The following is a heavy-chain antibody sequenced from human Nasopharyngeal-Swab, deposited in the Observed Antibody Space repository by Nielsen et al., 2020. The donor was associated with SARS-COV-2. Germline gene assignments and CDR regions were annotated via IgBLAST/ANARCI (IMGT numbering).Heavy chain of an antibody. J-gene: IGHJ6*02. D-gene: IGHD6-13*01. V-gene: IGHV3-74*01. CDR2: INSDGSST. CDR1: GFTFSSYW. Sequence: GGSLRLSCAASGFTFSSYWMHWVRQAPGKGLVWVSRINSDGSSTSYADSVKGRFTTSRDNAKNTLYLQMNSLRAEDTAVYYCARGGAAAEGYYGMDVWGQGTTVTVSS. CDR3: ARGGAAAEGYYGMDV.